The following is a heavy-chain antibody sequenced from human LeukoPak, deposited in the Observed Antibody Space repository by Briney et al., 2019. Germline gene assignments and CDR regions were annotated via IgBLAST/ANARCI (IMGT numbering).Heavy chain of an antibody. CDR1: GDSISSGDYY. CDR2: ISSSGST. J-gene: IGHJ6*03. D-gene: IGHD4-17*01. V-gene: IGHV4-61*02. CDR3: ARIGRPTVTTLFYYMDV. Sequence: SETLSLTCTVSGDSISSGDYYWSWIRQPAGKGLEWIGRISSSGSTNYNPSLKSRVTISVDTSKNQFSLKLSSVTAADTAVYYCARIGRPTVTTLFYYMDVWGKGTTVTISS.